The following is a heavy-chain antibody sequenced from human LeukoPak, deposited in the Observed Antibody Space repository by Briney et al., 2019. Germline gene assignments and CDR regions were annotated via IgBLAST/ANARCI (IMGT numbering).Heavy chain of an antibody. V-gene: IGHV1-8*01. CDR3: ARSRGGGGVSFDY. J-gene: IGHJ4*02. CDR1: GYTFTDYD. D-gene: IGHD3-16*01. Sequence: ASVTVSFKASGYTFTDYDINWVRQAPGQGPEWLGWMNPNSRDTGYVQKFQGRVTMTRDTSIRTAYMELTSLRSEDTAVYYCARSRGGGGVSFDYWGQGTLVAVSS. CDR2: MNPNSRDT.